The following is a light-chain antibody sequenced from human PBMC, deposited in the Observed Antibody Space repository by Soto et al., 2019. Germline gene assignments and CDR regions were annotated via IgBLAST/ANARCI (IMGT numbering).Light chain of an antibody. Sequence: ESVLTQSPGTLSLSPGEGATLSCRASQTVGGNYLAWYQQRPGQAPRLLIYGASNRATGIPDRFSGSGSGTDFTLTISRLEPDDFAVYFCQQYGASRAFGQGTRVEIK. CDR1: QTVGGNY. CDR3: QQYGASRA. J-gene: IGKJ1*01. CDR2: GAS. V-gene: IGKV3-20*01.